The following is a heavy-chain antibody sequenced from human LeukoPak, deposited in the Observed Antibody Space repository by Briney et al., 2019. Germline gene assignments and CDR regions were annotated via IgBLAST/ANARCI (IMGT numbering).Heavy chain of an antibody. CDR1: GYSFTAYY. CDR3: ARGPSSGYDLFLPSVDFDY. J-gene: IGHJ4*02. D-gene: IGHD5-12*01. Sequence: ASVKVSCKASGYSFTAYYMHWVRQAPGQGLEWMGWINPNSGGTNYAQKFQGRVTMTRDTSISTAYMELSRLRSDDTAVYYCARGPSSGYDLFLPSVDFDYWGQGTLVTVSS. CDR2: INPNSGGT. V-gene: IGHV1-2*02.